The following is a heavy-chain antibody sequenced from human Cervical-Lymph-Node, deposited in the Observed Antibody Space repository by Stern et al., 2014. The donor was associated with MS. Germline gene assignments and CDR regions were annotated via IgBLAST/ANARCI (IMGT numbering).Heavy chain of an antibody. J-gene: IGHJ4*02. CDR3: ARGQSSSSCSD. CDR1: GFTFSTYW. D-gene: IGHD6-13*01. CDR2: INSDESSP. V-gene: IGHV3-74*02. Sequence: EVQLEESGGGLVQPGGSLRLSCAASGFTFSTYWMYWVRQVPGKGLVWVSRINSDESSPTYADSVKGRFTISRDNAKNMLYLQMNSLRAEDTAVYYCARGQSSSSCSDWGQGTQVTVS.